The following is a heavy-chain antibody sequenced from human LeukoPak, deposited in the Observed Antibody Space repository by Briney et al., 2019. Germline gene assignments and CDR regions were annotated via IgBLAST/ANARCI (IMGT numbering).Heavy chain of an antibody. V-gene: IGHV4-59*01. CDR3: ARGGYCSTSGCYGNAFDI. CDR2: VFYTGNT. J-gene: IGHJ3*02. CDR1: GGSISTYY. D-gene: IGHD2-2*01. Sequence: SETLSLTCTVSGGSISTYYWSWIRQPPGKGLEWIGYVFYTGNTNYNPSLKSRVSISVDTSKDQFSLKLGSVTAADTALYYCARGGYCSTSGCYGNAFDIWGQGTVVTVSS.